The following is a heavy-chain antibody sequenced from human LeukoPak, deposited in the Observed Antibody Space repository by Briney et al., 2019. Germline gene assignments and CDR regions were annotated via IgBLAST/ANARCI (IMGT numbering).Heavy chain of an antibody. J-gene: IGHJ4*02. Sequence: GGCLRLSCAASGFTFSSYSMNWVRQAPGKGLEWVSSISSSSSYIYYADSVKGRFTISRDNAKNSLYLQMNSLRAEDTAVYYCARDMTVKMFDYWGQGTLVTVSS. CDR2: ISSSSSYI. V-gene: IGHV3-21*01. CDR3: ARDMTVKMFDY. D-gene: IGHD4-17*01. CDR1: GFTFSSYS.